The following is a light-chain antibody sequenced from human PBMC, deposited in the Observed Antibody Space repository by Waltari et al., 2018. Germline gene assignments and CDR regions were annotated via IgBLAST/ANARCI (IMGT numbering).Light chain of an antibody. CDR3: HQYDNTWT. Sequence: DIQMTQSPSSLSASVGDRVTITCQASQDLSNYLNWYQQKPGKAPKLLIYDASNLETGVPSRFSGSGSGTDFTFTISSLQPEDIATYYCHQYDNTWTFGQGTKVEIK. J-gene: IGKJ1*01. CDR1: QDLSNY. CDR2: DAS. V-gene: IGKV1-33*01.